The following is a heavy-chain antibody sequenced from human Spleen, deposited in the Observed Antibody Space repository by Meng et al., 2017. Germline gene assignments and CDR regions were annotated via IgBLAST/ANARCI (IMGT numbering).Heavy chain of an antibody. Sequence: GESLKISCAASGFTFSSYWMTWVRQAPGKGLEWVANIKKDGSEKYYVDSVKGRFTISRDNAKNSLYVQMNSLRAEDTAVYYCARVGYDSWSGYYSNYYYYGLDVWGQGTTVTVSS. CDR2: IKKDGSEK. J-gene: IGHJ6*02. D-gene: IGHD3-3*01. V-gene: IGHV3-7*01. CDR1: GFTFSSYW. CDR3: ARVGYDSWSGYYSNYYYYGLDV.